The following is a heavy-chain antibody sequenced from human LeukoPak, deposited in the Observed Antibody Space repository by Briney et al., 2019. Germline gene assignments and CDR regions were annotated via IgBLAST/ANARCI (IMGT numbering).Heavy chain of an antibody. V-gene: IGHV3-30*04. Sequence: PGRSLRLSCAASGFTFANYVTHWVRQAPGKGLEWVAVTSPDEGLKFYGDSVKGRFTISRDNAKNSLYLQMNSLRAEDTAVYYCAELGITMIGGVWGKGTTVTISS. J-gene: IGHJ6*04. CDR1: GFTFANYV. D-gene: IGHD3-10*02. CDR3: AELGITMIGGV. CDR2: TSPDEGLK.